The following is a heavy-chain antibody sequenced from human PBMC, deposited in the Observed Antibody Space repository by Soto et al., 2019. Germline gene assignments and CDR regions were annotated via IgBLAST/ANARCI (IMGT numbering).Heavy chain of an antibody. D-gene: IGHD6-25*01. CDR3: AREAAGILNWFDP. CDR1: GGSISSGGYY. Sequence: QVQLQESGPGLVKPSQTLSLTCTVSGGSISSGGYYWSWIRQHPGKGLEWIGYIYYSGSTYYNPSLKSRVTISVDKSKNQFSLKLSSVTAADTAVYYCAREAAGILNWFDPWGQGTLVTVSS. V-gene: IGHV4-31*03. J-gene: IGHJ5*02. CDR2: IYYSGST.